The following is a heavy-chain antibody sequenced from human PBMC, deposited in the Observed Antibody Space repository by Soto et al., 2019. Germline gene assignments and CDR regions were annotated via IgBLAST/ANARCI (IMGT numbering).Heavy chain of an antibody. J-gene: IGHJ4*02. CDR3: AADLVGTFGGFDY. CDR2: IASMSSSV. Sequence: GGSLRLSCAASGFTFRSYMMIWVRQAPGKGLEWVSSIASMSSSVYYADSVKGRFTISRDDAKNSLYLQLNSLRAEDTAVYYCAADLVGTFGGFDYWGRGTLVTVSS. CDR1: GFTFRSYM. D-gene: IGHD3-16*01. V-gene: IGHV3-21*01.